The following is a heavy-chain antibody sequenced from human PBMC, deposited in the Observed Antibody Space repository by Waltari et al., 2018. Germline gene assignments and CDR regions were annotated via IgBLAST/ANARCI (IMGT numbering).Heavy chain of an antibody. D-gene: IGHD2-21*01. V-gene: IGHV1-46*01. J-gene: IGHJ4*02. CDR1: GYTFTSYY. Sequence: QVQLVQSGAEVKKPGASVKVSCKASGYTFTSYYMHWVRQAPGQGLEWMGIINPSGGSTSYAQKFQGRVTMTRDTSTDTAYMELSSLRSEDTAVYYCASILWWSLVDYWGQGTLVTVSS. CDR3: ASILWWSLVDY. CDR2: INPSGGST.